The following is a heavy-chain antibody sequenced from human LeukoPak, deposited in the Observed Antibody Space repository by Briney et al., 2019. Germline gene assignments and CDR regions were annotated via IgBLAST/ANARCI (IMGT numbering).Heavy chain of an antibody. Sequence: SETLSLTCTVSGGSISSYYRSWIRQPPGKGLEWIGYIYYSGSTNYNPSLKSRVTISVDTSKNQFSLKLSSVTAADTAVYYCARWSGYYYDSSGSDDAFDIWGQGTMVTVSS. CDR1: GGSISSYY. J-gene: IGHJ3*02. V-gene: IGHV4-59*01. D-gene: IGHD3-22*01. CDR2: IYYSGST. CDR3: ARWSGYYYDSSGSDDAFDI.